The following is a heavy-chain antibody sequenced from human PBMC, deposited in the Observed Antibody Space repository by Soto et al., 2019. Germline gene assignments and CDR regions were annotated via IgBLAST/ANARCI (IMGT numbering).Heavy chain of an antibody. CDR3: AEDLVFMRLAPYYYYGMDV. CDR2: ISYDGSNK. J-gene: IGHJ6*02. D-gene: IGHD6-25*01. V-gene: IGHV3-30*18. Sequence: GGSLRLSCAASGFTFSSYGMHWVRQAPGKGLEWVAVISYDGSNKYYADSVKGRFTISRDNSKNTLYLQMNSLRAEDTAVYYCAEDLVFMRLAPYYYYGMDVWGQGTTVTVSS. CDR1: GFTFSSYG.